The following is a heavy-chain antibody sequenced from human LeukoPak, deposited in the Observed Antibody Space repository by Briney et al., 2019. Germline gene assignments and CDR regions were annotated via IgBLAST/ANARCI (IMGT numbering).Heavy chain of an antibody. J-gene: IGHJ4*02. Sequence: GGSLRLSCAASGFTFSNHWMSWVRQAPGKGLEWVANIKQDGSEKYYVDSVEGRFTMSRDNAKNSLYLQMNSLRAEDTAMYYCARGRSTDYWGQGTLVTVSS. CDR3: ARGRSTDY. D-gene: IGHD5/OR15-5a*01. V-gene: IGHV3-7*01. CDR1: GFTFSNHW. CDR2: IKQDGSEK.